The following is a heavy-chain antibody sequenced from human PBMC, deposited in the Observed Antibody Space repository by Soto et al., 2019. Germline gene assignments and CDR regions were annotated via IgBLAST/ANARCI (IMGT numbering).Heavy chain of an antibody. D-gene: IGHD1-26*01. CDR1: GFTFSSYA. V-gene: IGHV3-23*01. CDR2: ISGSGGST. CDR3: AKDILNSGSYQTLFFDY. Sequence: GGSLRLSCAASGFTFSSYAMSWVRQAPGKGLEWVPAISGSGGSTYYADSVKGRFTISRDNSKNTLYLQMNSLRAEDTAVYHCAKDILNSGSYQTLFFDYWGQGTLVTVPQ. J-gene: IGHJ4*02.